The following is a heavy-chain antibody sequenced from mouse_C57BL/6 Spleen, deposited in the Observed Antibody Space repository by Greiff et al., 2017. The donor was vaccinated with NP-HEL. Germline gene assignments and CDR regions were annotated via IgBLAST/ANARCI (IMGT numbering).Heavy chain of an antibody. D-gene: IGHD4-1*01. CDR3: ARRANSYWYFDV. Sequence: VQLQQPGAELVRPGSSVKLSCKASGYTFTSYWMHWVKQRPIQGLEWIGNIDPSDSETHYNQKFKDKATLTVDKSSSTAYMQLSSLTSEDSAVYYCARRANSYWYFDVWGTGTTVTVSS. V-gene: IGHV1-52*01. CDR2: IDPSDSET. J-gene: IGHJ1*03. CDR1: GYTFTSYW.